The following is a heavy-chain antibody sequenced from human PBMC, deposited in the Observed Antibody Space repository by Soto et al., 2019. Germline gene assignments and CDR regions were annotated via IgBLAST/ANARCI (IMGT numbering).Heavy chain of an antibody. CDR2: IYYSGST. CDR3: ARLEAALYYFDY. V-gene: IGHV4-59*01. CDR1: GGSISSYY. D-gene: IGHD6-6*01. Sequence: SETLSLTCTVSGGSISSYYWSWIRQPPGKGLEWIGYIYYSGSTNYNPSLKSRVTISVDTSKNQFSLKLSSVTAADTAVYYCARLEAALYYFDYWGQGNLVTVSS. J-gene: IGHJ4*02.